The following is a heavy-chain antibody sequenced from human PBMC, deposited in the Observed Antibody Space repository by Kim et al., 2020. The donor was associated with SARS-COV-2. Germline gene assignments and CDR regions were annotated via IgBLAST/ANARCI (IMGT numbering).Heavy chain of an antibody. D-gene: IGHD3-22*01. CDR3: TTKSSPGITMIVVVADAYDI. J-gene: IGHJ3*02. CDR2: IKSKTDGGTT. V-gene: IGHV3-15*01. Sequence: GGSLRLSCAASGFTFSNAWMSWVRQAPGKGLEWVGRIKSKTDGGTTDYAAPVKGRFTISRDDSKNTLYLQMNSLKTEDTAVYYCTTKSSPGITMIVVVADAYDIWGQGTMVTVSS. CDR1: GFTFSNAW.